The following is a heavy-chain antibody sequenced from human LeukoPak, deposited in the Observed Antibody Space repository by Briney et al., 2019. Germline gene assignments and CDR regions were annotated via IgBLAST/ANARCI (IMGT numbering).Heavy chain of an antibody. Sequence: GRSLRLSCAASGFTFSSYGMHWVRQAPGKGLEWVAVISYDGSNKYYADSVKGRFTISRDNSKNTLYLQMNSLRAEDTAVYYCARDPLWPGPFDYWGQGTLVTVSS. V-gene: IGHV3-30*03. CDR1: GFTFSSYG. J-gene: IGHJ4*02. CDR3: ARDPLWPGPFDY. CDR2: ISYDGSNK. D-gene: IGHD2/OR15-2a*01.